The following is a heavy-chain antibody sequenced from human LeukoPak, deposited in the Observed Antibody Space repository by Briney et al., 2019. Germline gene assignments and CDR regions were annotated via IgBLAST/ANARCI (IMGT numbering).Heavy chain of an antibody. CDR2: IYASGRT. CDR1: GDTFNDYY. D-gene: IGHD2-2*01. Sequence: SETLSLTCTVSGDTFNDYYWSWIRQPAGKGPEWIGRIYASGRTSYNPSPKSRLILSIDTSKNQFSLNLRSVTAADTAVYYCARDLYCTSISYYPNSYWYFEVWGRGTLVTVSS. V-gene: IGHV4-4*07. J-gene: IGHJ2*01. CDR3: ARDLYCTSISYYPNSYWYFEV.